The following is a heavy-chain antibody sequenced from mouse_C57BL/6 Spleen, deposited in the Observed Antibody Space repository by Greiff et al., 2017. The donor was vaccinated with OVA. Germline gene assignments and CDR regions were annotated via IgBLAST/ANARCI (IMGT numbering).Heavy chain of an antibody. J-gene: IGHJ1*03. CDR3: TKSRSYGSSYWYFDV. Sequence: EVQLQQSGPELVKPGASVTMSCKASGYTFTDYNMHWVKQSHGKSLEWIGYINPNNGGTSYNKKFKGKATLTVNKSSSTAYMELRSLTSKDSAVYYCTKSRSYGSSYWYFDVWGKGTTVTVSS. V-gene: IGHV1-22*01. CDR1: GYTFTDYN. D-gene: IGHD1-1*01. CDR2: INPNNGGT.